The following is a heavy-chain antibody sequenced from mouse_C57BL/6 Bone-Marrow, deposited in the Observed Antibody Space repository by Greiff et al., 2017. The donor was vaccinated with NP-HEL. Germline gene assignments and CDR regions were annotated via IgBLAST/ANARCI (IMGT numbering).Heavy chain of an antibody. CDR2: ISGGGGNT. V-gene: IGHV5-9*01. CDR3: ARQDDYEV. CDR1: GFTFSSYT. D-gene: IGHD2-4*01. J-gene: IGHJ2*01. Sequence: EVKLMESGGGLVKPGGSLKLSCAASGFTFSSYTMSWVRQTPEKRLEWVATISGGGGNTYYPDSVKGRFTISRDNAKNTLYLQMCSLRAEDTALYYCARQDDYEVWGQGTTLTVSS.